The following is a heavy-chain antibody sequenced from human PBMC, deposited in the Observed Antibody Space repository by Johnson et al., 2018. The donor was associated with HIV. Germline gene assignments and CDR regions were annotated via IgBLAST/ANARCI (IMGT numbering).Heavy chain of an antibody. D-gene: IGHD1-26*01. V-gene: IGHV3-30*02. CDR1: GFTFSDYG. CDR2: IQYDESNK. CDR3: AKEAPGRWDLPIWAAFDI. J-gene: IGHJ3*02. Sequence: QVQLVESGGGLVQPGGSLRLSCAASGFTFSDYGMHWVRQAPGKGLEWVSFIQYDESNKYYADSVKGRFTMSRDISKNTLHLQMNSLRVEDTALYYCAKEAPGRWDLPIWAAFDIWGQGTMVTVSS.